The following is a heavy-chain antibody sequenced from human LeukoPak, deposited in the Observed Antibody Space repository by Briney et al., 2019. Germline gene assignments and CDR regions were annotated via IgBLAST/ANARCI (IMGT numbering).Heavy chain of an antibody. D-gene: IGHD5-12*01. CDR2: IIPILGIA. CDR1: GGTFSSYA. V-gene: IGHV1-69*04. CDR3: ARDGPDIVATIVPYYFDY. J-gene: IGHJ4*02. Sequence: ASVKVSCKASGGTFSSYAISWVRQAPGQGLEWMGRIIPILGIANYAQKFQGRVTITADKSTSTAYMELSSLRSEDTAVYYCARDGPDIVATIVPYYFDYWGQGTLVTVSS.